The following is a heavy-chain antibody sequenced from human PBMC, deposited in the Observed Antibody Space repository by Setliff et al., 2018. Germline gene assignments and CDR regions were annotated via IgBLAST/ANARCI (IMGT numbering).Heavy chain of an antibody. D-gene: IGHD3-22*01. CDR2: IYSSGST. V-gene: IGHV4-39*06. CDR3: ARGKIRITMIVVPTGGAFDI. CDR1: GGSISSSSYY. J-gene: IGHJ3*02. Sequence: SETLSLTCTVSGGSISSSSYYWGWIRQPPGKGLEWIGSIYSSGSTYYNPSLKSRVTISVDTSKNQLPLKLSPVTAADTAVYYCARGKIRITMIVVPTGGAFDIWGQGTMVTVSS.